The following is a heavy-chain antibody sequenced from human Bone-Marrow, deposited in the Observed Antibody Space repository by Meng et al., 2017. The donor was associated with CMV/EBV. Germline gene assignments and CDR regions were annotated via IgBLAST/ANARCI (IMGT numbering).Heavy chain of an antibody. CDR2: INPNSGRT. Sequence: ASVKVSCKASGYTFTRYGISWMRQAPGQGPEWMGWINPNSGRTNYAQKFQGRVTMTRDTSTSTAYMELSRLRSDDTAVYYCAFSNYDFWSGYLPFDYWGQGTLVTVSS. CDR3: AFSNYDFWSGYLPFDY. V-gene: IGHV1-2*02. CDR1: GYTFTRYG. D-gene: IGHD3-3*01. J-gene: IGHJ4*02.